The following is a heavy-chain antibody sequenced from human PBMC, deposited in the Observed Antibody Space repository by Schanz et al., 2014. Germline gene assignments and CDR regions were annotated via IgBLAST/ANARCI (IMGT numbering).Heavy chain of an antibody. J-gene: IGHJ3*01. V-gene: IGHV3-23*04. Sequence: EVQLVESGGGLVQPGGSLRLSCAASGFTFTNYAMTWVRQAPGKGLEWVSGISGSGGSTYDADSVKGRFTISRDNAKNSLYLQMNSLRAEDTGVYYCARGREVVAKSFDVWGQGTMXTVSS. CDR3: ARGREVVAKSFDV. D-gene: IGHD3-22*01. CDR1: GFTFTNYA. CDR2: ISGSGGST.